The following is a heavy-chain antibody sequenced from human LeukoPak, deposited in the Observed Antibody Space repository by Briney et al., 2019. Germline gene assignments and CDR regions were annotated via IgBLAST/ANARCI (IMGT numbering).Heavy chain of an antibody. D-gene: IGHD2-15*01. CDR2: INAGNGNT. Sequence: ASVKVSCKASGYTFTTYAMHWVRQAPGQRLEWMGWINAGNGNTKYSQKFQARVTMTRDTSTSTVYMELSSLRSEDTAVYYCARERYCSGGSCYYYGMDVWGQGTTVTVSS. V-gene: IGHV1-3*01. CDR1: GYTFTTYA. CDR3: ARERYCSGGSCYYYGMDV. J-gene: IGHJ6*02.